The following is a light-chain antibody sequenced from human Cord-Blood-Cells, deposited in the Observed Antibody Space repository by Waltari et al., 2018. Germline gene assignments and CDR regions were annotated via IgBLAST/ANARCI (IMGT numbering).Light chain of an antibody. V-gene: IGLV2-14*01. CDR3: SSYTSSSTVV. CDR2: EVS. CDR1: SSDVGGYNY. J-gene: IGLJ2*01. Sequence: QSALTQPASVSGSTGQSITISCHGTSSDVGGYNYVLWYQQHPGKAPKLMIYEVSNRPSGVSNRFSGSKSGNTASLTISGLQAEDEADYYCSSYTSSSTVVFGGGTKLTVL.